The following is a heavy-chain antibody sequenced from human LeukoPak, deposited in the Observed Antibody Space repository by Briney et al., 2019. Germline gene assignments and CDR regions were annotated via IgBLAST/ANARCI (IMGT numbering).Heavy chain of an antibody. V-gene: IGHV1-18*01. D-gene: IGHD2-2*01. CDR3: ARFTDYCSRTSCYSYNWFDP. Sequence: ASVKVSCEASGYTFTSYGISWVRQAPGQGLEWMGWISGYNGNTKYAQKLQGRVIMTTDTSTSTAYMELRSLRSDDTAVYYCARFTDYCSRTSCYSYNWFDPWGQGTLVTVSS. J-gene: IGHJ5*02. CDR1: GYTFTSYG. CDR2: ISGYNGNT.